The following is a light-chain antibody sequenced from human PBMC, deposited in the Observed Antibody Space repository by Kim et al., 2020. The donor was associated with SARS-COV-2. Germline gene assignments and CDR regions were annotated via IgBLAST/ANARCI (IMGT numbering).Light chain of an antibody. V-gene: IGLV3-19*01. CDR2: VED. J-gene: IGLJ2*01. Sequence: SSELTQDPAVSVALGQTIRITCQGDSLTKYDVSWYHQKPGQAPVLDISVEDNRPSGTPDRFSGSRSGNTGLLSITGAQAEDEADYYCISRDSNNNVIFGGGTRLTVL. CDR3: ISRDSNNNVI. CDR1: SLTKYD.